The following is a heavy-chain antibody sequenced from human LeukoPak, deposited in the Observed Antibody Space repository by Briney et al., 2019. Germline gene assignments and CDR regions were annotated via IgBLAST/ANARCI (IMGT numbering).Heavy chain of an antibody. CDR1: GYTFTGYY. V-gene: IGHV1-2*02. D-gene: IGHD4-17*01. J-gene: IGHJ4*02. Sequence: GASVKVSCKASGYTFTGYYMHWVRQAPGQGLEWMGWINPNSGGTNYAQKFQGRVTMTRDTSVSTAYMELNRLRSDDTGVYYCAKDYHGEVAVDYWGQGTLVTVSS. CDR3: AKDYHGEVAVDY. CDR2: INPNSGGT.